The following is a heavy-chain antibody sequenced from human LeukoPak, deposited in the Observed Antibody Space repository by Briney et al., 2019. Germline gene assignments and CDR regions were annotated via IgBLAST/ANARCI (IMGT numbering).Heavy chain of an antibody. CDR1: GFTFSNHA. CDR2: IGTAGDT. J-gene: IGHJ4*02. V-gene: IGHV3-13*01. CDR3: VRQQTPHGNFDY. D-gene: IGHD1-26*01. Sequence: GGSLRLSCATSGFTFSNHAMHWVRQATGKGLEWVSAIGTAGDTFYPGSVEGRFTISRENAKNSLSLQMNSLRAEDTAVYYCVRQQTPHGNFDYWGQGTLVTVSS.